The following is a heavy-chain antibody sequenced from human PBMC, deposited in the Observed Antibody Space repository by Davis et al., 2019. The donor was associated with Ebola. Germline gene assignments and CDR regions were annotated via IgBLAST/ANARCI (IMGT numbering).Heavy chain of an antibody. D-gene: IGHD5-18*01. CDR2: INHSGST. V-gene: IGHV4-34*01. CDR1: GGSFSGYY. Sequence: PSETLSLTCAVYGGSFSGYYWSWIRQPPGKGLEWIGEINHSGSTNYNPSLKSRVTISVDTSKNQFSLKLSSVTAADTAVYYCARDRGYREGFDPWGQGTLVTVSS. J-gene: IGHJ5*02. CDR3: ARDRGYREGFDP.